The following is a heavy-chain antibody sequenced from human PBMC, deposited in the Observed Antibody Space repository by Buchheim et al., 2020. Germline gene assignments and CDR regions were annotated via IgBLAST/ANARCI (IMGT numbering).Heavy chain of an antibody. J-gene: IGHJ4*02. Sequence: QVQLVESGGGVVQPGRSLRLSCAASGFTFSSYGMHWVRQAPGKGLEWVAVISYDGSNKYYADSVKGRFTISRDNSKNTLYLQMNSLRAEDTAVYYCAKQYRAARRYSDYWGQGTL. D-gene: IGHD6-6*01. CDR3: AKQYRAARRYSDY. V-gene: IGHV3-30*18. CDR1: GFTFSSYG. CDR2: ISYDGSNK.